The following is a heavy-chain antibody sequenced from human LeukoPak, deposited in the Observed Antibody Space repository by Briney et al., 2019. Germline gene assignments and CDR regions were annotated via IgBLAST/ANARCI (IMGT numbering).Heavy chain of an antibody. CDR3: ARVHTTMLGPKYFFDY. CDR2: IYYSGST. J-gene: IGHJ4*02. CDR1: GGSINSYY. D-gene: IGHD3-10*02. Sequence: SETLSLTCTVSGGSINSYYWSWIRQPPGKGLEWIGYIYYSGSTNYKPSLKSRVTISVDTSKNQFSLKLRSVTAADTAVYYCARVHTTMLGPKYFFDYWGQGTLVTVSS. V-gene: IGHV4-59*01.